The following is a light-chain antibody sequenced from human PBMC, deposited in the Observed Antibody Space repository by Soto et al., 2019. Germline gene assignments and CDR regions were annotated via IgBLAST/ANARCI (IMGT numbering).Light chain of an antibody. CDR2: GAS. CDR1: QSMSSN. J-gene: IGKJ1*01. V-gene: IGKV3-15*01. Sequence: EIVMTQSPVTLSVSPGERPTLSCRASQSMSSNLAWYQQRPGQAPRLLIYGASTRATGIPARFSGSGSGTDFTLTISSLQSEDFAVYYCQQYNKGPVTFGQGTKVDI. CDR3: QQYNKGPVT.